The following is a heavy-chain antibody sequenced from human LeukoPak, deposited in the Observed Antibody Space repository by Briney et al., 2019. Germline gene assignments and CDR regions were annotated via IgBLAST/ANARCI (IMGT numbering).Heavy chain of an antibody. Sequence: GGSLRLSCAASGFAFRTYAMSWVRQAPGKGLEWVSAISGSGGSTYYADSVKGRFTISRDNSKNTLYLQMNSLRAEDTAVYYCAKDRSGSSGWYPMTYYYYGMDVWGQGTTVTVSS. D-gene: IGHD6-19*01. CDR2: ISGSGGST. V-gene: IGHV3-23*01. CDR1: GFAFRTYA. J-gene: IGHJ6*02. CDR3: AKDRSGSSGWYPMTYYYYGMDV.